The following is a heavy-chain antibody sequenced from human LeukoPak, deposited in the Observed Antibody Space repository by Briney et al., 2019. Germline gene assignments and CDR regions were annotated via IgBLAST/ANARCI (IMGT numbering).Heavy chain of an antibody. V-gene: IGHV3-30-3*01. J-gene: IGHJ3*02. Sequence: QPGGSLRLSCAASGFTFSSYAMHWVRQAPGKGLEWVAVISYDGSNKYYADSVKGRFTISRDNSKNTLYLQMNSLRAEDTAVYYCAREGRGGAFDIWGQGTMVTVSS. CDR2: ISYDGSNK. CDR3: AREGRGGAFDI. D-gene: IGHD3-10*01. CDR1: GFTFSSYA.